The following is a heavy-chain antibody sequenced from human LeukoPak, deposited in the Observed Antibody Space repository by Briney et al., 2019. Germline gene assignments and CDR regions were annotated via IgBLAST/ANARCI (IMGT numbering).Heavy chain of an antibody. Sequence: ASVKVSCKASGYTFSSYGISWVRQAPGQGLEWMAWISTYNGDTNTRYAQKVQGRVTVTTDTSTSTAYMELRSLRSDDTAVYYCARDPPSPSSSWPYSLDSWGQGALVTVSS. CDR1: GYTFSSYG. CDR3: ARDPPSPSSSWPYSLDS. V-gene: IGHV1-18*01. J-gene: IGHJ4*02. CDR2: ISTYNGDT. D-gene: IGHD6-13*01.